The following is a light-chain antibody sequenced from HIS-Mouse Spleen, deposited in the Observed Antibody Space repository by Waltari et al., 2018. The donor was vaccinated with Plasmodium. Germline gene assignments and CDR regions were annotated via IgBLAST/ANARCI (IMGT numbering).Light chain of an antibody. CDR1: KIGSKS. CDR2: DDS. V-gene: IGLV3-21*02. J-gene: IGLJ2*01. CDR3: QVWDSSSDHVV. Sequence: SYVLTQPPSVLVAPGQTARITCGGDKIGSKSVPWYQQKPGQAPVLVVYDDSDRPSGIPERFSGSNSGNTATLTISRVEAGDEADYYCQVWDSSSDHVVFGGGTKLTVL.